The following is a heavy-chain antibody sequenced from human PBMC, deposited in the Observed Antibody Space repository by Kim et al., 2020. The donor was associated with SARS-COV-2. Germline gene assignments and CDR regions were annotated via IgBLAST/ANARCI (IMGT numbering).Heavy chain of an antibody. Sequence: GGSLRLSCAASGFTFSSYAMHWVRQAPGKGLEYVSAISSNGGSTYYANPVKGRFTISRDNSKNTLYLQMGSLRAEDMAVYYCANLDLGVWSGPYGMDVWGQGTTVTVSS. J-gene: IGHJ6*02. D-gene: IGHD3-3*01. V-gene: IGHV3-64*01. CDR2: ISSNGGST. CDR1: GFTFSSYA. CDR3: ANLDLGVWSGPYGMDV.